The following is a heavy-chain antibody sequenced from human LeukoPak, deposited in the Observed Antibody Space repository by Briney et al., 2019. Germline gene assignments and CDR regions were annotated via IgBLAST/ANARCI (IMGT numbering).Heavy chain of an antibody. D-gene: IGHD1-1*01. CDR3: ARDQGTSTTAPKRKGRFDP. J-gene: IGHJ5*02. CDR1: GFTLSSYA. CDR2: IYLDGSKI. Sequence: GGSLRLSCTASGFTLSSYAIHWVRQAPGKGLEWVSVIYLDGSKIYYADSVKGRFTLSRDNSKNTLYLQMNSLRDEDTAVYYCARDQGTSTTAPKRKGRFDPWGQGTLVTVSS. V-gene: IGHV3-33*01.